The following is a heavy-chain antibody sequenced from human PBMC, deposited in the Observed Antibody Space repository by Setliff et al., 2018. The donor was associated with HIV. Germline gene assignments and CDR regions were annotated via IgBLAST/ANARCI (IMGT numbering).Heavy chain of an antibody. V-gene: IGHV1-2*06. CDR1: GFTFSDYY. D-gene: IGHD2-21*01. CDR2: ISPNSDVT. Sequence: ASVKVSCKASGFTFSDYYIHWVRQAPGQGLKWMGRISPNSDVTNYAQKFQGRVTITTDESTSTAYMEMNSLRVEDAAVYYCARRSGCGAGNCMDVWGKGTTVTVSS. CDR3: ARRSGCGAGNCMDV. J-gene: IGHJ6*03.